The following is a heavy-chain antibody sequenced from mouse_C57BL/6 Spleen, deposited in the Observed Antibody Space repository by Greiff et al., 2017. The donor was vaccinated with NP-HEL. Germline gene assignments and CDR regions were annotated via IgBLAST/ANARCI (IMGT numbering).Heavy chain of an antibody. CDR2: IYPGDGDT. D-gene: IGHD2-5*01. Sequence: QVQLQQSGPELVKPGASVKISCKASGYAFSSSWMNWVKQRPGKGLEWIGRIYPGDGDTNYNGKFKGKATLTADKSSSTAYMQLSSLTSEDSAVYFCARGSNYGYFDVWGTGTTVTVSS. CDR3: ARGSNYGYFDV. CDR1: GYAFSSSW. V-gene: IGHV1-82*01. J-gene: IGHJ1*03.